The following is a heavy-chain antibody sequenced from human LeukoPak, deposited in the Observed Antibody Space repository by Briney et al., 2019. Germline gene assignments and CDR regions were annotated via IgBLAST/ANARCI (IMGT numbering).Heavy chain of an antibody. CDR2: IYHSGST. V-gene: IGHV4-30-2*01. J-gene: IGHJ3*02. CDR1: GGSISSGGYS. CDR3: ARAVRRELGAFDI. Sequence: PSETLSLTCAVSGGSISSGGYSWSWIRQPPGKGPEWIGYIYHSGSTYYNPSLKSRVTISVDRSKNQFSLKLSSVTAADTAVYYCARAVRRELGAFDIWGQGTMVTVSS. D-gene: IGHD6-6*01.